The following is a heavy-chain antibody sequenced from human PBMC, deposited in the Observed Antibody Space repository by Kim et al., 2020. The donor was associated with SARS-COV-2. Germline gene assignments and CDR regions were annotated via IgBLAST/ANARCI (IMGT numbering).Heavy chain of an antibody. CDR2: ISGSADGHNT. V-gene: IGHV3-23*01. CDR3: TNRGGPMVVY. J-gene: IGHJ4*02. Sequence: GGSLRLSCAASGFTFNTYDMHWVRQAPGKGLEWVSKISGSADGHNTYYADFVRGRFVISRDNSKSTVSLEMNALRAEDTAVYYCTNRGGPMVVYWGQGRVVTVSS. CDR1: GFTFNTYD.